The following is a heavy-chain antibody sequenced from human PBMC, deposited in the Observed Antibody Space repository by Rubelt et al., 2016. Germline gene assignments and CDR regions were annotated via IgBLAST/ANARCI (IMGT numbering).Heavy chain of an antibody. J-gene: IGHJ5*02. V-gene: IGHV4-59*12. Sequence: QVQLQESGPGLVKPSETLSLTCTVSGGSISSYYWSWIRQHPGKGLAWIGSIYYSGSTYYNPSLKCRVTISVDTSKNQFSLKLSSVTAADTAVYYCAREYYDILTGYYNLFDPWGQGTLVTVSS. CDR3: AREYYDILTGYYNLFDP. CDR2: IYYSGST. CDR1: GGSISSYY. D-gene: IGHD3-9*01.